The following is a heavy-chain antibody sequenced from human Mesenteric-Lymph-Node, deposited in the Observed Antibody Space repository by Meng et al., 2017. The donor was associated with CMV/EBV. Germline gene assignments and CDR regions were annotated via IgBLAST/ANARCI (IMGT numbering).Heavy chain of an antibody. CDR1: GGSFSGYY. CDR2: INHSGST. Sequence: GSLRLSCAVYGGSFSGYYWSWIRQPPGKGLEWIGEINHSGSTNYNPSLKSRVTISVDTSKNQFSLKLSSVTAADTAVYYCARVRGYNFDYWGQGTLVTVSS. V-gene: IGHV4-34*01. D-gene: IGHD3-16*02. CDR3: ARVRGYNFDY. J-gene: IGHJ4*02.